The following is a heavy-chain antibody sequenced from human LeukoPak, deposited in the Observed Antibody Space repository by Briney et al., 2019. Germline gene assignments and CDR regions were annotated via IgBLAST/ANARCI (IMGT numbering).Heavy chain of an antibody. Sequence: SETLSLTCTVSGGSLSSGGYYWSWVRQHPGTGLEWIGYIYYSGSTYYNPSLKSRVTISVDTSKNQFSLKLSSVTAADTAVYYCARASTGGSYYNIHFDYWGQGTLVTVSS. V-gene: IGHV4-31*03. CDR2: IYYSGST. CDR3: ARASTGGSYYNIHFDY. D-gene: IGHD3-10*01. J-gene: IGHJ4*02. CDR1: GGSLSSGGYY.